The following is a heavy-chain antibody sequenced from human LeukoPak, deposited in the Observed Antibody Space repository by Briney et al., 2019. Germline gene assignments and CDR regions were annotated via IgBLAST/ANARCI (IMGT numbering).Heavy chain of an antibody. Sequence: GGSLRLSCAASGFTFSSYSMNWVRQAPGKGLEWVSSITSGGSYIYYADSLKGRFTISRDNAKNSLYLQMNSLRAEDTAVYYCSRTYNSNWYGGNFDYWGQGTLVTVSS. CDR1: GFTFSSYS. CDR2: ITSGGSYI. CDR3: SRTYNSNWYGGNFDY. J-gene: IGHJ4*02. D-gene: IGHD6-13*01. V-gene: IGHV3-21*01.